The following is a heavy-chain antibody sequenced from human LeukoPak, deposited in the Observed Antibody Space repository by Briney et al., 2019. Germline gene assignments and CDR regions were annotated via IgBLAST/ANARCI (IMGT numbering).Heavy chain of an antibody. D-gene: IGHD6-6*01. V-gene: IGHV3-23*01. CDR1: GFTFSTYA. CDR3: ATSYSSSSGPFDS. J-gene: IGHJ4*02. CDR2: ISDSGGST. Sequence: PGGSLRLSCAASGFTFSTYAMSWVRQAPGKGLEWVSAISDSGGSTYYAGSVKGRFTISRDNSKNTLYLQMDSLRAEDTAVYYCATSYSSSSGPFDSWGQGTLVTVSS.